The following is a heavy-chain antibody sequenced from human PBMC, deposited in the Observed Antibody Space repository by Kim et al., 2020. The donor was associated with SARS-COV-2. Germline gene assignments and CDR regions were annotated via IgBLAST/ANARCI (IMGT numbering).Heavy chain of an antibody. Sequence: GGSLRLSCAASGFTFSSYAMSWVRQAPGKGLEWVSAISGSGGSTYYADSVKGRFTISRDNSKNTLYLQMNSLRAEDTAVYYCAKDVNYYDSSGYYLLGYFDLWGRGTLVTVSS. V-gene: IGHV3-23*01. J-gene: IGHJ2*01. D-gene: IGHD3-22*01. CDR1: GFTFSSYA. CDR3: AKDVNYYDSSGYYLLGYFDL. CDR2: ISGSGGST.